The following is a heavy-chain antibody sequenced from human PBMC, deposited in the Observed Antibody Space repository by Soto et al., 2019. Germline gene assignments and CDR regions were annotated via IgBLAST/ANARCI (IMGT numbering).Heavy chain of an antibody. V-gene: IGHV1-69*04. CDR3: ARDAAVRGIAAAGYFDY. D-gene: IGHD6-13*01. J-gene: IGHJ4*02. Sequence: GAPVKVSCKASGGTFSSYTICWVRQAPGQGLEWMGRIIPILGIANYAQKFQGRVTITADKSTSTAYMELSSLRSEDTAVYYCARDAAVRGIAAAGYFDYWGQGTLVTVSS. CDR2: IIPILGIA. CDR1: GGTFSSYT.